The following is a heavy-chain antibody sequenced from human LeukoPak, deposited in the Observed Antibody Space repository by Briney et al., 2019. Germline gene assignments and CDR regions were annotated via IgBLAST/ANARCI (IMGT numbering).Heavy chain of an antibody. CDR2: IYYSGST. V-gene: IGHV4-59*01. D-gene: IGHD3-22*01. CDR3: ARVFSSYDSSGYYDYYYYMDV. CDR1: GGSISSYY. Sequence: SETLSLTCTVSGGSISSYYWSWIRQPAGKGLEWIGYIYYSGSTNYNPSLKSRVTISVDTSKNQFSLKLSSVTAADTAMYYCARVFSSYDSSGYYDYYYYMDVWGKGTTVTV. J-gene: IGHJ6*03.